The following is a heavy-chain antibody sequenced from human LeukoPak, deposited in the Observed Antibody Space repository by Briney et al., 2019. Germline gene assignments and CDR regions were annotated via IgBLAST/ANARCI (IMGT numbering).Heavy chain of an antibody. Sequence: PSETLSLTCTVSGGSISSYYWSWIRQPPGKGLEWIGYIYYSGSTNYNPSLKSRVTISVDTSKNQFSLKLSSVTAADTAVYYCARRYCSNGSCYYFDYWGQGTLVTVSS. V-gene: IGHV4-59*08. D-gene: IGHD2-15*01. CDR2: IYYSGST. CDR3: ARRYCSNGSCYYFDY. CDR1: GGSISSYY. J-gene: IGHJ4*02.